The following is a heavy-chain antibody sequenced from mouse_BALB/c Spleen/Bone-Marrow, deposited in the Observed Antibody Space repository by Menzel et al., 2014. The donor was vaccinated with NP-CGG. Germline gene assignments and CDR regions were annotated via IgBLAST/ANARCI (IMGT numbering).Heavy chain of an antibody. D-gene: IGHD2-14*01. Sequence: LQHSGSELVRPGASVKLSCKASGYTFTSYWMHWVKQRPGQGLEWIGNFYPGSGSTNYDEKFKRKATLTVDTSSSTAYMQLSSLTSEDSAVYYCTRYRYDADYFDYWGQGTTLTVSS. CDR2: FYPGSGST. V-gene: IGHV1S22*01. CDR1: GYTFTSYW. CDR3: TRYRYDADYFDY. J-gene: IGHJ2*01.